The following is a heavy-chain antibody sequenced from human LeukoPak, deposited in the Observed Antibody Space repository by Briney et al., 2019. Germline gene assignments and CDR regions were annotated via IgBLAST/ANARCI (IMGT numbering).Heavy chain of an antibody. V-gene: IGHV3-30*18. CDR3: AKGPRDDKYDFG. J-gene: IGHJ4*02. CDR2: ISYDGSNK. CDR1: GFTFSSYG. D-gene: IGHD3/OR15-3a*01. Sequence: GGTLRLSCAASGFTFSSYGMHWVRQAPGKGLEWVAVISYDGSNKYYADSLKGRFTISRDNSKNTLYLQMNSLRAEDTAVYYCAKGPRDDKYDFGWGQGTLVTVSS.